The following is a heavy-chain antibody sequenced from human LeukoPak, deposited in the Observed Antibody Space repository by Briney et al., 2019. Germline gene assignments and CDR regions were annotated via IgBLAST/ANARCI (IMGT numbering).Heavy chain of an antibody. V-gene: IGHV1-18*01. Sequence: ASVKVSCKASGYTFTSYGISWVRQAPGQGLEWMGWISAYNGNTNYAQKLQGRVTMTTDISTSTAYMELRSLRSDDTAVYYCARRGSGSYWGSPKNYFDYWGQGTLVTVSS. CDR3: ARRGSGSYWGSPKNYFDY. CDR1: GYTFTSYG. D-gene: IGHD3-10*01. J-gene: IGHJ4*02. CDR2: ISAYNGNT.